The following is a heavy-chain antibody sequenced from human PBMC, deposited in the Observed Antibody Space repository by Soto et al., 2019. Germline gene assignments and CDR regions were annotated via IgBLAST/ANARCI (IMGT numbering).Heavy chain of an antibody. Sequence: SVKVSCKASGGTFSSCAISWVRQAPGQGLEWMGGIIPIFGTANYAQKFQGRVTITADESTSTAYMELSSLRSEDTAVYYCARGPDYGYYFDYWGQGTLVTVSS. CDR1: GGTFSSCA. J-gene: IGHJ4*02. V-gene: IGHV1-69*13. CDR3: ARGPDYGYYFDY. CDR2: IIPIFGTA. D-gene: IGHD4-17*01.